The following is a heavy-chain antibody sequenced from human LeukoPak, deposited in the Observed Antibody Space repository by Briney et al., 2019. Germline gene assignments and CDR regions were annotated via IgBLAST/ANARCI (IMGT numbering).Heavy chain of an antibody. D-gene: IGHD3-10*01. CDR1: WVSLHTSGGG. Sequence: GAGASPVDPPPTPTPTRPLSWVSLHTSGGGGGWVPPPPRKALEWLALIYWDDDKRYSPSLKSRLTITKDTSKNQVVLTMTNMDPVDTATYYCAHRSDGSDSYWGQGTLVTVSS. CDR2: IYWDDDK. J-gene: IGHJ4*02. CDR3: AHRSDGSDSY. V-gene: IGHV2-5*02.